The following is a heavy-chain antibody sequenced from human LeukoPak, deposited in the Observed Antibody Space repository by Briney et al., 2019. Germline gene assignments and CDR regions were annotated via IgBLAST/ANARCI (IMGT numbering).Heavy chain of an antibody. CDR2: ISYSGTT. D-gene: IGHD3-3*01. Sequence: PSETLSLTCTVSGYSISSGYYWGWIRQPPGKGLEWIGSISYSGTTYYNPSLKSRVTISVDTSKNQFSLKLNSVTAADTAVYYCARDPDFWSGYYNFDYWGQGTLVTVSS. J-gene: IGHJ4*02. V-gene: IGHV4-38-2*02. CDR3: ARDPDFWSGYYNFDY. CDR1: GYSISSGYY.